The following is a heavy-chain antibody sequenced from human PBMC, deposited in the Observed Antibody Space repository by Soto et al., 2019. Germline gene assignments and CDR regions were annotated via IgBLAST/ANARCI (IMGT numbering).Heavy chain of an antibody. Sequence: PGGSLRLSXAASGFTFSSYGMHWVRQAPGKGLEWVAVIWYDGSNKYYADSVKGRFTISRDNSKNTLYLQMNSLRAEDTAVYYCAREGLAAAGFDYWGQGTLVTVSS. J-gene: IGHJ4*02. CDR3: AREGLAAAGFDY. D-gene: IGHD6-13*01. CDR1: GFTFSSYG. V-gene: IGHV3-33*01. CDR2: IWYDGSNK.